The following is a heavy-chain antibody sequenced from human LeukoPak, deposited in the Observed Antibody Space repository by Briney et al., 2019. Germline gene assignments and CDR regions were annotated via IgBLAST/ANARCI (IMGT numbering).Heavy chain of an antibody. D-gene: IGHD6-19*01. CDR3: AGGATGYSSGSYHY. CDR2: IIPIFGTA. J-gene: IGHJ4*02. CDR1: GCTFSSYA. V-gene: IGHV1-69*13. Sequence: SVKVSCKASGCTFSSYAISWVRQAPGQGLEWMGGIIPIFGTANYAQKFQGRVTITADESTSTAYMELSSLRSEDTAVYYCAGGATGYSSGSYHYWGQGILVTVSS.